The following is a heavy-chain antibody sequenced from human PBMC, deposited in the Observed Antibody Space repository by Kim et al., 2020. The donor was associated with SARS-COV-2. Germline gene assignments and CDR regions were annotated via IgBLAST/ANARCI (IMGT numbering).Heavy chain of an antibody. J-gene: IGHJ5*02. CDR3: ARIKDPACSRGWRCYGGETGGFVP. V-gene: IGHV5-51*01. D-gene: IGHD2-15*01. CDR2: IYPGDSDT. CDR1: GYSFTSYW. Sequence: GESLKISCKGSGYSFTSYWIGWVRQMPGKGLEWMGVIYPGDSDTRYSPSFQGQVTISADKSISTAYLQWSSLKPSDTARYYCARIKDPACSRGWRCYGGETGGFVPWGQGTLVT.